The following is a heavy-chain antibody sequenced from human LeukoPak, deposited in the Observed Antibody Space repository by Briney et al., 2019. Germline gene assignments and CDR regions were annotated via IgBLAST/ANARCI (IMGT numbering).Heavy chain of an antibody. Sequence: GGSLRLSCAASGFTFSSYAMSWVRQAPGKGLEWVSAISGSGGSTYYADSVKGRFTISRDNSKNTLYLQMNSLRAEDTAVYYCATPQPYYYDSSGPFDYWGQGTLVTVSS. CDR1: GFTFSSYA. V-gene: IGHV3-23*01. J-gene: IGHJ4*02. CDR2: ISGSGGST. D-gene: IGHD3-22*01. CDR3: ATPQPYYYDSSGPFDY.